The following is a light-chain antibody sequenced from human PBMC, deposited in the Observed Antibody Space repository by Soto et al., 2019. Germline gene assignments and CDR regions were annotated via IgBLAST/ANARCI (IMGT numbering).Light chain of an antibody. J-gene: IGKJ5*01. Sequence: EIVLTQSPATRSLSPGERATLSCRASQSVSSYLAWYQQKPGQAPRLLIYDASNRATGIPARFSGSGSGTDFTRTNSSLEPEDGAVEDGQQRSNRNTVGQGKRLEIK. V-gene: IGKV3-11*01. CDR2: DAS. CDR3: QQRSNRNT. CDR1: QSVSSY.